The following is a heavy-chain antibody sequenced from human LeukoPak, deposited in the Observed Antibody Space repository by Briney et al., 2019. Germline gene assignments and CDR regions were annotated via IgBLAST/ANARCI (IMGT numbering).Heavy chain of an antibody. Sequence: SETLSLTCTVSSDSISSYHWSWLRQPPGKGLEWIGYIYYSGSTNYNPSLKSRVTISVDTSKNQFSLKLSSVTAADTAVYYCARGDYDFWSGYSVWGQGTLVTVSS. CDR2: IYYSGST. CDR1: SDSISSYH. CDR3: ARGDYDFWSGYSV. D-gene: IGHD3-3*01. J-gene: IGHJ4*02. V-gene: IGHV4-59*01.